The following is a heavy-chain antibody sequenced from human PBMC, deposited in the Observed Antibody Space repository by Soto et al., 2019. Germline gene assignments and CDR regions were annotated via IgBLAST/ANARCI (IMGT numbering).Heavy chain of an antibody. CDR2: IYPGDSDT. D-gene: IGHD6-19*01. CDR1: GYSFTSYW. V-gene: IGHV5-51*01. CDR3: ARHDSSGWPQYYYYGMDV. J-gene: IGHJ6*02. Sequence: GESRKISCKGSGYSFTSYWIGWVRQMPGKGLEWMGIIYPGDSDTRYSPSFQGQVTLSVDKSISTAYLQWSSLKASDTAMYYCARHDSSGWPQYYYYGMDVWGQGTTVTLSS.